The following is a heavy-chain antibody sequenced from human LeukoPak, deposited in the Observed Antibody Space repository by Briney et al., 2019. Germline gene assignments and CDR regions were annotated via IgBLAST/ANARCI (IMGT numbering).Heavy chain of an antibody. CDR2: IYYSGST. Sequence: SETLSLTCTVSGGSISSYYWSWIRQPPGKGLEWIGYIYYSGSTYYNPSLKSRVTISVDTSKNQFSLKLSSVTAADTAVYYCARHGIVGATILFDYWGQGTLVTVSS. D-gene: IGHD1-26*01. V-gene: IGHV4-59*04. CDR3: ARHGIVGATILFDY. CDR1: GGSISSYY. J-gene: IGHJ4*02.